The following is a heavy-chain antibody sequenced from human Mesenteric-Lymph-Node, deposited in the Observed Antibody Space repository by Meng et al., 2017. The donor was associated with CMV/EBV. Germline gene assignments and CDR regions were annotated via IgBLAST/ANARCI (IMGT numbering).Heavy chain of an antibody. Sequence: ASVKVSCKASGYTVTGYYMHWVRQAPGQGLEWMGWINPNSGGTNYAQKFQGRAKITADKSTSTAYMELSSLRSEDTAVYFCAELLYSSSSGMDVWGQGTTVTVSS. CDR3: AELLYSSSSGMDV. CDR1: GYTVTGYY. V-gene: IGHV1-2*02. CDR2: INPNSGGT. J-gene: IGHJ6*02. D-gene: IGHD6-13*01.